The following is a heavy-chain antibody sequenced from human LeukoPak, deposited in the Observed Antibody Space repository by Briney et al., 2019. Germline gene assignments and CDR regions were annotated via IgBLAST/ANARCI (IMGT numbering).Heavy chain of an antibody. V-gene: IGHV3-11*04. CDR2: ISSSGSTI. Sequence: GGSLRLSCAASGFTFSDYYMSWIRQAPGKGLEWVSYISSSGSTIYYADSVKGRFTISRDNAKNSLYLQMNSLRAEDTAVYYCARDQSADYSSSGWRDDPFDIWGQGTMVTVSS. CDR1: GFTFSDYY. D-gene: IGHD6-13*01. J-gene: IGHJ3*02. CDR3: ARDQSADYSSSGWRDDPFDI.